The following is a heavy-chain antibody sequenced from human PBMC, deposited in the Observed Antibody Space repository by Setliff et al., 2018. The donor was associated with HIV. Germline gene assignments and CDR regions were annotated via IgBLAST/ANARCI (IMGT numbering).Heavy chain of an antibody. D-gene: IGHD2-21*02. Sequence: TLSLTCAVYGGSFSGHYWSWIRQTPGKGLEWIGDISHSGNTNYNPSLKSRVTISVDTSKNQFSLRLTSVTAADTAVYFCARGSRSPLVNKFRVTPAFDYWGQGTLVTVSS. V-gene: IGHV4-34*01. CDR3: ARGSRSPLVNKFRVTPAFDY. CDR1: GGSFSGHY. J-gene: IGHJ4*01. CDR2: ISHSGNT.